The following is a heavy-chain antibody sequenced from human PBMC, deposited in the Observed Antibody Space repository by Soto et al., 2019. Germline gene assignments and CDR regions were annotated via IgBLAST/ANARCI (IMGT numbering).Heavy chain of an antibody. CDR2: IYYSGST. Sequence: QLQLQESGPGLVKPSETLSLTCTVSGGSISSSSYYWGWIRQPPGKGLEWIGSIYYSGSTYYNPSLKSRVTISVDTSKNQFSLKLSSVTAADTAVYYCARHGYSSSWYVSWFDPWGQGTLVTVSS. D-gene: IGHD6-13*01. V-gene: IGHV4-39*01. CDR1: GGSISSSSYY. J-gene: IGHJ5*02. CDR3: ARHGYSSSWYVSWFDP.